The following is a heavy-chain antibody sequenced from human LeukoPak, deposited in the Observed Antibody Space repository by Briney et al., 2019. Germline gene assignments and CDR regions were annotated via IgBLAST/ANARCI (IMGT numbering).Heavy chain of an antibody. CDR2: ISGDGVST. J-gene: IGHJ4*02. V-gene: IGHV3-43*02. CDR3: ARESGKFDY. CDR1: GLPIADFA. Sequence: GGSLRLSCVASGLPIADFAMHWVRQAPGKGLEWVSLISGDGVSTFYADSVKGRLSISRDNSKNSLSLEMNSLRTEDTAMYYCARESGKFDYWGQGTLVAVSS.